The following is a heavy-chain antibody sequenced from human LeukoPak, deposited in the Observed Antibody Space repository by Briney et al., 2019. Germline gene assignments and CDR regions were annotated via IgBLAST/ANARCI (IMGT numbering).Heavy chain of an antibody. Sequence: GGSLRLSCAASGFTFISYGMNWVRQAPGKGLEWVGRIKSKTDGGTAEYAAPVKGRFIISRDDSKNTLYLQMNSLNSDDTGVYYCATALRGAGFWGQGTLVTVPS. CDR3: ATALRGAGF. D-gene: IGHD1-26*01. V-gene: IGHV3-15*01. J-gene: IGHJ4*02. CDR2: IKSKTDGGTA. CDR1: GFTFISYG.